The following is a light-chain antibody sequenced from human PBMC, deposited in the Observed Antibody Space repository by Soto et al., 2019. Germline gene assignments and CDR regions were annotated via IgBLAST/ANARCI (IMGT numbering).Light chain of an antibody. V-gene: IGKV1-33*01. CDR2: DAS. Sequence: DIQMTQSPSSLSASVGDRVTITCQASQDISNYLTWYQQKPGQAPKLLIYDASNLETGVPSRFSGSGSGTDVTVTISSLQPEDIVTYYCQQYDNLPPGLTFGGGTKVEIK. CDR1: QDISNY. CDR3: QQYDNLPPGLT. J-gene: IGKJ4*01.